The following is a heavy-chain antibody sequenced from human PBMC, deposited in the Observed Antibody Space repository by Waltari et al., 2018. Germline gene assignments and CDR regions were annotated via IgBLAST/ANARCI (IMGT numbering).Heavy chain of an antibody. V-gene: IGHV3-7*01. D-gene: IGHD2-15*01. J-gene: IGHJ4*02. CDR3: VRGAVDN. CDR2: IKQDGSEK. CDR1: GFTFSTHW. Sequence: EVQLVESGGGLVQPGGSLRLSCAASGFTFSTHWMSWARQAPGKGLEWVAKIKQDGSEKYYVASVKGRFTISRDNAKNSLYLQMNSLRAEDSAVSHCVRGAVDNWGQGTLVTVSS.